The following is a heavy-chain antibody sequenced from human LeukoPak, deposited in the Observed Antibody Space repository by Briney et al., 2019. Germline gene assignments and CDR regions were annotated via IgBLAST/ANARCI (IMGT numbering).Heavy chain of an antibody. D-gene: IGHD2-15*01. CDR3: AKDSCSGGSCYEDY. CDR1: GFTFSSYA. J-gene: IGHJ4*02. CDR2: ISGSGGST. V-gene: IGHV3-23*01. Sequence: PGGSLRLSCAASGFTFSSYALSWVRQAPGKGLEWVSGISGSGGSTYYADSVKGRFTTSRDNSKKTLYLQMNSLTAEDTAVYYCAKDSCSGGSCYEDYWGQGTLVTVSP.